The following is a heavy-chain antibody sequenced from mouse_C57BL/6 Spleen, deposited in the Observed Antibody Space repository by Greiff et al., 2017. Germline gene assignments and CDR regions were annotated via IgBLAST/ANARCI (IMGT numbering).Heavy chain of an antibody. J-gene: IGHJ2*01. CDR2: IYPGGGYT. CDR3: ARADYCGRSQYYFDY. D-gene: IGHD1-1*01. V-gene: IGHV1-63*01. CDR1: GYTFTNYW. Sequence: VQLVESGAELVRPGTSVKMSCKASGYTFTNYWIGWAKQRPGHGLEWIGDIYPGGGYTNYNEKFKGKATLTADNSSSTAYMQFSSLTSEDSAIYYCARADYCGRSQYYFDYWGQGTTLTVSS.